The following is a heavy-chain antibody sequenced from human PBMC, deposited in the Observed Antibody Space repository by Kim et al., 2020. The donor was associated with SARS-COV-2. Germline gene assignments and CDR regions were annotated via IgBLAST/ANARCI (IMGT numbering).Heavy chain of an antibody. CDR3: ATYSSSWHSFDY. CDR1: GFTFSDYY. CDR2: ISSSSSYT. Sequence: GRSLRLSCAASGFTFSDYYMSWIRQAPGKGLEWVSYISSSSSYTNYADSVKGRFTISRYNAKNSLYLQMNSLRAEDTAVYYCATYSSSWHSFDYWGQGTLVTVSS. J-gene: IGHJ4*02. V-gene: IGHV3-11*03. D-gene: IGHD6-13*01.